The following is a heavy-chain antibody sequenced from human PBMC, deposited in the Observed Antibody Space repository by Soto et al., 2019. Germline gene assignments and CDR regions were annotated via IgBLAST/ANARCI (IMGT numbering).Heavy chain of an antibody. Sequence: GESLKISCKGSGYSFTSYWISWVRQMPGKGLEWMGRIDPSDSYTNYSPSFQGHVTISAGKSISTAYLQWSSLKASDTAMYYCARLSIEAYYYYGMDVWGQGTTVTVSS. CDR1: GYSFTSYW. CDR2: IDPSDSYT. V-gene: IGHV5-10-1*01. D-gene: IGHD6-6*01. CDR3: ARLSIEAYYYYGMDV. J-gene: IGHJ6*02.